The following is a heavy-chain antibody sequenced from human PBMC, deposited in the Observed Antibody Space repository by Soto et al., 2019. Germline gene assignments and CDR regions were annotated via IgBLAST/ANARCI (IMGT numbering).Heavy chain of an antibody. CDR3: ARVTMVPY. J-gene: IGHJ4*01. CDR1: GGSISSYY. CDR2: ISSSGSIT. Sequence: LSLTCTVSGGSISSYYWSWIRQPPGKGLEWVSYISSSGSITYYADSVKGRFTISRDNAKNSLYLQMNSLRAEDTAVYYCARVTMVPYWGQGTLVTVSS. V-gene: IGHV3-11*01. D-gene: IGHD3-10*01.